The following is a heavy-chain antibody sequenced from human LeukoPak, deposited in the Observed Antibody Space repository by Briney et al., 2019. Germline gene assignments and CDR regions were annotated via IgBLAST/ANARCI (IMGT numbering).Heavy chain of an antibody. CDR2: IYNSGNN. V-gene: IGHV4-59*08. J-gene: IGHJ4*02. CDR3: ATRGY. D-gene: IGHD3-10*01. Sequence: PSETLSLTCTVSGGSISSDYWQWIRQPPGKGLEWVGYIYNSGNNHYNSSLKSRVTISIGTSKNQFSLKLASVTAADTAVYYCATRGYWGQGTLVAVSS. CDR1: GGSISSDY.